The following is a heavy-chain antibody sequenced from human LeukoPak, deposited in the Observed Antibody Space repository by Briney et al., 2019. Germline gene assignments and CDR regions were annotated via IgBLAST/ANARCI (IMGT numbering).Heavy chain of an antibody. CDR3: TRHTPIPYCSSTSCYEDAFDI. CDR2: IRSKANSYAT. V-gene: IGHV3-73*01. Sequence: PGGSLRLSCAASGFTFSGSAMHWVRQASGKGLEWVGRIRSKANSYATAYAASVKGGFTISRDDSKNTAYLQMNSLKTEDTAVYYCTRHTPIPYCSSTSCYEDAFDIWGQGTMVTVSS. D-gene: IGHD2-2*01. J-gene: IGHJ3*02. CDR1: GFTFSGSA.